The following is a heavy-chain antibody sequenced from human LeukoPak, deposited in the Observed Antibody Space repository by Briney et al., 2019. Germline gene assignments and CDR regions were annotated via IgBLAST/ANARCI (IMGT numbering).Heavy chain of an antibody. Sequence: GSSVKVSRKASGGTFSSCAIGWVRPAPGQGLEWMGRIIPILGVANYAQKFQGRVTITADKSTSTAYMELSSLRSEDTAVYYCASGLGVVVPAAINWGQGTLVTVSS. CDR1: GGTFSSCA. D-gene: IGHD2-2*01. V-gene: IGHV1-69*04. CDR2: IIPILGVA. J-gene: IGHJ4*02. CDR3: ASGLGVVVPAAIN.